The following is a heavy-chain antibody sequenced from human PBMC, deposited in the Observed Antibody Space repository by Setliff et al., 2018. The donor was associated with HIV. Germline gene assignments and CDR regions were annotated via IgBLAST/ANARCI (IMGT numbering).Heavy chain of an antibody. CDR3: ARYGSNSAFDF. V-gene: IGHV5-51*01. CDR1: GYRFTTYW. D-gene: IGHD4-4*01. J-gene: IGHJ4*02. CDR2: IYPGDSDT. Sequence: PGESLTISCKGGGYRFTTYWIGWVRQMPGKGLEWMAIIYPGDSDTKYSPSFQGQVIISADKSISTAYLQWSSLQASDTAMYYCARYGSNSAFDFWGQGTLVTVSS.